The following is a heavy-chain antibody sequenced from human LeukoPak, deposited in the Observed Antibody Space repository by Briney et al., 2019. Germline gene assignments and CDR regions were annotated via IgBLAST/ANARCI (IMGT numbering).Heavy chain of an antibody. CDR2: ISYDGSNK. Sequence: GGSLRLSCAASGFTFSSYAMHWVRQAPGKGLEWVAVISYDGSNKYYADSVKGRFTISRDNSKNTLYLQMNSLRAEDTAVYYCATSHGYSSSSDYWGQGTLVTVSS. V-gene: IGHV3-30-3*01. J-gene: IGHJ4*02. CDR1: GFTFSSYA. D-gene: IGHD6-13*01. CDR3: ATSHGYSSSSDY.